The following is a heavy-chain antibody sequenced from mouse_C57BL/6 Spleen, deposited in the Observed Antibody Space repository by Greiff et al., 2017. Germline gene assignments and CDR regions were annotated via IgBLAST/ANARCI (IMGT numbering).Heavy chain of an antibody. D-gene: IGHD1-1*02. CDR2: INPSSGYT. J-gene: IGHJ4*01. CDR1: GYTFTSYT. V-gene: IGHV1-4*01. Sequence: VQLQQSGAELARPGASVKMSCKASGYTFTSYTMHWVKQRPGTGLEWIGYINPSSGYTKYNQKFKDKATLTADKSSSTAYMQLSSLTSEDAAVYYFAIWYAMYYWGQVTSVTVSS. CDR3: AIWYAMYY.